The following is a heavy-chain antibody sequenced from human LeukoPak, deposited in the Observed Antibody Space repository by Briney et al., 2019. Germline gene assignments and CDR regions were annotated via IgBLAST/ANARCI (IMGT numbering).Heavy chain of an antibody. Sequence: GGSLRLSCAASGFTFSSYWMSWVRQAPGKGLEWVANIKQDGSEKYYVDSVKGRFTISRDNAKNSLYLQMNSLRAEDTAVYYCARDRNGDYAYMDVWGKGTTVTVSS. D-gene: IGHD1-1*01. J-gene: IGHJ6*03. CDR3: ARDRNGDYAYMDV. V-gene: IGHV3-7*01. CDR1: GFTFSSYW. CDR2: IKQDGSEK.